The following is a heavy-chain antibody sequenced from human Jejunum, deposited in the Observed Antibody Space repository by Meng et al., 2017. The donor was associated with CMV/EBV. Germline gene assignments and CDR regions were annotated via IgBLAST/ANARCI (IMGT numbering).Heavy chain of an antibody. CDR3: ARVTVVSQRFDY. D-gene: IGHD6-25*01. J-gene: IGHJ4*02. CDR2: IYYRGDT. Sequence: SGGSISSSDYYWGWVRQPPGKGLEWFGAIYYRGDTYYSPSLESRLTTSVDTSKNQFSLRLRSVTAADTAVYYCARVTVVSQRFDYWGQGTLVTVSS. CDR1: GGSISSSDYY. V-gene: IGHV4-39*07.